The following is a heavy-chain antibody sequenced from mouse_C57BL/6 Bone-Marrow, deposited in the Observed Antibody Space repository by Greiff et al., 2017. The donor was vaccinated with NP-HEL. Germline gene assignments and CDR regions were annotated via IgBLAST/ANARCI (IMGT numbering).Heavy chain of an antibody. Sequence: VQLQQPGAELVKPGASVKLSCKASGYTFTSYWMHWVKQRPGRGLEWIGRIDPNSGGTKYNEKFKSKATLTVDKPSSTAYMQLSGLTSEDAAVYYCARAGQLRLRGGYFDYWGQGTTLTVSS. CDR2: IDPNSGGT. D-gene: IGHD3-2*02. J-gene: IGHJ2*01. CDR1: GYTFTSYW. CDR3: ARAGQLRLRGGYFDY. V-gene: IGHV1-72*01.